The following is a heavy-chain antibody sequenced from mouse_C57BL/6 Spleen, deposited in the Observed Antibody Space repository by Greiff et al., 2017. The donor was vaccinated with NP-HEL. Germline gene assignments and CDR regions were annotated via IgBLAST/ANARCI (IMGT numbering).Heavy chain of an antibody. J-gene: IGHJ4*01. CDR2: INPNNGGT. Sequence: VQLQQSGPELVKPGASVKISCKASGYTFTDYYMNWVKQSHGKSLEWIGDINPNNGGTSYNQKFKGKATLTVDKSSSTAYMELRSLTSEDSAVYYCARSGERGKRGAMDYWGQGTSVTVSS. CDR3: ARSGERGKRGAMDY. V-gene: IGHV1-26*01. CDR1: GYTFTDYY.